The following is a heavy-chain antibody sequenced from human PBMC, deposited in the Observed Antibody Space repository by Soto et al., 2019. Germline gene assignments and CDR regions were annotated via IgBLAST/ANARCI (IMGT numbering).Heavy chain of an antibody. D-gene: IGHD3-9*01. V-gene: IGHV3-23*01. CDR2: IRGVGDNT. Sequence: EVQLLESGGGLVHSGGSLRLSCAASRFTINNYAMRWVRQAPGKGLEWVSGIRGVGDNTYYADSVKGRFTISRDTSKNTLCLQMNCQRAADTALYYWAKGERQYDLSTGFDKWYLDFWGQGTLVTVS. CDR1: RFTINNYA. CDR3: AKGERQYDLSTGFDKWYLDF. J-gene: IGHJ4*02.